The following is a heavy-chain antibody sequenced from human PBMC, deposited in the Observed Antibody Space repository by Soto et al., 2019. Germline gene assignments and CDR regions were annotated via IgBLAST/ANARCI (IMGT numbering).Heavy chain of an antibody. Sequence: VASVKVSCKASGYTFTSYAMHWVRQAPGQRLEWMGWINAGNGNTKYSQKFQGRVTITRDTSASTACMELSSLRSEDTAVYYCARDWYGDNWFDPWGQGTLVTVSS. D-gene: IGHD4-17*01. CDR1: GYTFTSYA. V-gene: IGHV1-3*01. CDR3: ARDWYGDNWFDP. CDR2: INAGNGNT. J-gene: IGHJ5*02.